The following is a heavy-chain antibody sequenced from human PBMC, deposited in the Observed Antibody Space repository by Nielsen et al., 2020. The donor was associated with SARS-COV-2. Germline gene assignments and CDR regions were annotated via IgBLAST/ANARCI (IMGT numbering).Heavy chain of an antibody. J-gene: IGHJ4*02. Sequence: GGSLRLSCAASGFTFNVFDMHWVRQAPGKGLQWVAFMRYDGTKKYYSNSVKGRFTISRDNSKDTLFLQMNSLRVEDTAVYYCAKFADDYFDYWGQGTLVTVSS. CDR3: AKFADDYFDY. CDR1: GFTFNVFD. V-gene: IGHV3-30*02. CDR2: MRYDGTKK.